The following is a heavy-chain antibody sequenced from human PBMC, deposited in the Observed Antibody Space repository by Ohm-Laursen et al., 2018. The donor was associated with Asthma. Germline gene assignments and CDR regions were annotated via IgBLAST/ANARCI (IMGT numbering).Heavy chain of an antibody. V-gene: IGHV3-30*03. J-gene: IGHJ3*02. CDR1: GFTFSSYG. CDR3: ARDPRSYSSGGDAFDI. Sequence: SLRLSCAASGFTFSSYGMHWVHQAPGKGLEWVAVISYDGSNKYYADSVKGRFTISRDNSKNTLYLQMNSLRSEDTAVYYCARDPRSYSSGGDAFDIWGQGTMVTVSS. CDR2: ISYDGSNK. D-gene: IGHD6-19*01.